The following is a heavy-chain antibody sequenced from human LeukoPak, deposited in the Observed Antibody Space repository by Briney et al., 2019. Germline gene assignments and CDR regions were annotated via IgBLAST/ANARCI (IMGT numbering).Heavy chain of an antibody. J-gene: IGHJ4*02. V-gene: IGHV3-53*01. Sequence: PGGSLRLSCAASGFTISYNYMTWVRQAPGKGLEWVSSIYTTGTTYYADSVKGRFTISRDSSKTTVFLQMNSQRAEDTAVYYCAAQDTFFDSWGQGTLVTVSS. CDR1: GFTISYNY. CDR2: IYTTGTT. CDR3: AAQDTFFDS. D-gene: IGHD2-15*01.